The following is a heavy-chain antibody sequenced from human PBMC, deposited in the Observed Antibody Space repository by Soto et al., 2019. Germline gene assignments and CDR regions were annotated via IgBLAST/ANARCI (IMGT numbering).Heavy chain of an antibody. D-gene: IGHD3-22*01. CDR3: ARDTYYYDSSGTGYGMDV. J-gene: IGHJ6*02. CDR1: GGSISSGDYY. V-gene: IGHV4-30-4*01. CDR2: IHYSGST. Sequence: SETLSLTCTVSGGSISSGDYYWSWIRQPPGKGLEWIGYIHYSGSTYYNPSLKSRVTISVDTSKNQFSLKLSSVTAADTAVYYCARDTYYYDSSGTGYGMDVWGQGTTVTVSS.